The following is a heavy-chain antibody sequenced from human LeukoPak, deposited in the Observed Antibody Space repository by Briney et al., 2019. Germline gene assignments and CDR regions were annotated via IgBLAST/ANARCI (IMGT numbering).Heavy chain of an antibody. CDR2: ISYDGSNK. Sequence: GGSLRLSCAASGFTFSSYAMHWARQAPGKGLEWVAVISYDGSNKYYADSVKGRFTISRDNSKNTLYLQMNSLRAEDTAVYYCASGYGSGSYGAFDIWGQGTMVTVSS. CDR3: ASGYGSGSYGAFDI. J-gene: IGHJ3*02. CDR1: GFTFSSYA. D-gene: IGHD3-10*01. V-gene: IGHV3-30*04.